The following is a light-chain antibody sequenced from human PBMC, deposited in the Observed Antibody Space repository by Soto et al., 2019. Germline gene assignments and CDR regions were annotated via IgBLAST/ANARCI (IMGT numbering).Light chain of an antibody. Sequence: QSALTQPASVSGYPGQSITISCTGTSSDVGGYNYVSWYQQHPGKAPKLLINDVSNRPSGISDRFSGSKSGNTASLTISGLQAEDEADYYCSSYTSSTTNVFGTGTKLTVL. CDR3: SSYTSSTTNV. CDR2: DVS. CDR1: SSDVGGYNY. V-gene: IGLV2-14*03. J-gene: IGLJ1*01.